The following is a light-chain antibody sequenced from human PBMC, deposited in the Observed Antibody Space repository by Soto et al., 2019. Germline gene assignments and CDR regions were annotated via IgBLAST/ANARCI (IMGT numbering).Light chain of an antibody. CDR3: QQRRKMPLT. Sequence: EIVLTQSPATLSLSPGERATLSCRASQSVSNYLAWYQLKSGQAPRLLIYDASNRATGIPARFSGTGSGTDFTLTISSLVAEDFAVYYCQQRRKMPLTFGDGTKVDIK. V-gene: IGKV3-11*01. CDR1: QSVSNY. J-gene: IGKJ1*01. CDR2: DAS.